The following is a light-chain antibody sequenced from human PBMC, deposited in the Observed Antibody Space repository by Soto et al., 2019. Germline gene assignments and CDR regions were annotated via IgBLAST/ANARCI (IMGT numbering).Light chain of an antibody. CDR1: QSISSW. CDR3: QPYNSLWM. V-gene: IGKV1-5*03. CDR2: KAS. J-gene: IGKJ1*01. Sequence: DIQMTQSPSTLSASVGDRVTITCRASQSISSWLAWYQQKPGKAPKLLIYKASSLESGVPSRFSGSGSGTEFPLTISILPPDYFSTYYCQPYNSLWMFGQGTKVEIK.